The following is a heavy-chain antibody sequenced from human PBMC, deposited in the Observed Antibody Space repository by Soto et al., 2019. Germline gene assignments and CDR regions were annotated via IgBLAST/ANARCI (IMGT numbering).Heavy chain of an antibody. CDR3: AREVAAPVYYYYYYGMDV. J-gene: IGHJ6*02. D-gene: IGHD6-6*01. CDR2: ISSSSSTI. V-gene: IGHV3-48*02. CDR1: GFTFSSYS. Sequence: GGSLRLSCAASGFTFSSYSMNWVRQAPGKGLEWVSYISSSSSTIYYADSVKGRFTISRDNAKNSLYLQMNSLRDEDTAVYYCAREVAAPVYYYYYYGMDVWGQGTTVTVSS.